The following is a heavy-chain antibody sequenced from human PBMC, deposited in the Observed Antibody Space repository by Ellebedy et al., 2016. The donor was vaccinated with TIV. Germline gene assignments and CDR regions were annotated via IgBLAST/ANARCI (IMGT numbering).Heavy chain of an antibody. CDR1: GFTFSSYA. J-gene: IGHJ3*02. V-gene: IGHV3-23*01. Sequence: GESLKISXAASGFTFSSYAMSWVRQAPGKGLEWVSAISGSGGSTYYADSVKGRFTMSRDNSKNTLYLQMNSLRAEDTAVYYCARTRREDGNIFVGFDIWGQGTMVTVSS. CDR2: ISGSGGST. D-gene: IGHD5-24*01. CDR3: ARTRREDGNIFVGFDI.